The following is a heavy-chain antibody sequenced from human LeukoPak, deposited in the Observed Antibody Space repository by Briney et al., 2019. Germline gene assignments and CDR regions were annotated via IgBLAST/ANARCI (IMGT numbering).Heavy chain of an antibody. CDR3: AKKVGLVSAPLYYFDV. V-gene: IGHV3-23*01. Sequence: GGSLRLSCAASGFTFSNYAMSWVRQAPGKGLEWVSANSGPAGSWDYADVVKGRFTISRDNSKNTLFLQMNSLSPEDTAIYYCAKKVGLVSAPLYYFDVWGQGTLVTVSS. D-gene: IGHD5/OR15-5a*01. CDR2: NSGPAGSW. J-gene: IGHJ4*02. CDR1: GFTFSNYA.